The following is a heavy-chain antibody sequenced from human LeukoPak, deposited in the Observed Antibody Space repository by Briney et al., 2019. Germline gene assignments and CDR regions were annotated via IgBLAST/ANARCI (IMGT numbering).Heavy chain of an antibody. CDR1: GFTFSSYG. Sequence: GRSLRLSCAASGFTFSSYGMHWVRQAPGKGLEWVAVIWYDGSNKYYADSVKGRFTISRDNSKNTLYLQMNSLRAEDTAVYYCAKQRFGAVAGTGADYWGQGTLVTVSS. D-gene: IGHD6-19*01. CDR3: AKQRFGAVAGTGADY. CDR2: IWYDGSNK. V-gene: IGHV3-33*06. J-gene: IGHJ4*02.